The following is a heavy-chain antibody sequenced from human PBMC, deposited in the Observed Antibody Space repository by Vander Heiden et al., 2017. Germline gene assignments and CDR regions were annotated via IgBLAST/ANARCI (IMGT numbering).Heavy chain of an antibody. CDR3: ARDGRFLGR. J-gene: IGHJ4*02. CDR1: GFTFSSYR. D-gene: IGHD3-3*01. CDR2: INSDGGST. V-gene: IGHV3-74*01. Sequence: VQPVEPWGGIVQPGASVRVSCAASGFTFSSYRMHWVRQPPGKGLVWVSRINSDGGSTSYADSVKGRFTISRDNAKNTLYLQMNSLRPEDTAVYYCARDGRFLGRWGQGTLVTVSS.